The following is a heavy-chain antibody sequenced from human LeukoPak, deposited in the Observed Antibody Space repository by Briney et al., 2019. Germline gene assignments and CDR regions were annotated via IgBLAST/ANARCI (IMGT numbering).Heavy chain of an antibody. CDR2: ISWNSGSI. J-gene: IGHJ4*02. CDR1: GFTFDDYA. CDR3: AKAYYYDSSGYLDY. V-gene: IGHV3-9*01. Sequence: GSSLRLSCAASGFTFDDYAMHWVRQAPGKGLEWVSGISWNSGSIGYADSVKGRFTISRDNAKNSLYLQMNSLRAEDTALYYCAKAYYYDSSGYLDYWGQGTLVTVSS. D-gene: IGHD3-22*01.